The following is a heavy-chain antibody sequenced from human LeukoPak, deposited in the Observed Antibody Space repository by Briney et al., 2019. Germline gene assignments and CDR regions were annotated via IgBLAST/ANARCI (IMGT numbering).Heavy chain of an antibody. V-gene: IGHV3-23*01. CDR3: VKDRPNWPIDY. J-gene: IGHJ4*02. Sequence: PGGSLRLSCAASGFTFSSYSMTWVRHAPGKGLEWVSSISSSGGVTYYADSVKGRFTISRDNSKNTQYLQMNSLRVDDTAVYYCVKDRPNWPIDYWGQGTLVTLSS. D-gene: IGHD1-1*01. CDR2: ISSSGGVT. CDR1: GFTFSSYS.